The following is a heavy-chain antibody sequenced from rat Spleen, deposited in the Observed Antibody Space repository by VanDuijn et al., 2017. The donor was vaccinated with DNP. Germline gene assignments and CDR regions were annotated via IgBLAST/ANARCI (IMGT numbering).Heavy chain of an antibody. D-gene: IGHD1-4*01. V-gene: IGHV2-77*01. CDR1: GFSLTSYG. CDR2: IWGDGST. CDR3: AARPKGFDY. J-gene: IGHJ2*01. Sequence: QVQMKETGPGLVQTTQTLSVTCTVSGFSLTSYGVHWVRQAPGKGLEWMGIIWGDGSTNYNSALKSRLSISRDTSKSLVFLTMNSLQTDDTAVYYCAARPKGFDYWGQGVMVTVSS.